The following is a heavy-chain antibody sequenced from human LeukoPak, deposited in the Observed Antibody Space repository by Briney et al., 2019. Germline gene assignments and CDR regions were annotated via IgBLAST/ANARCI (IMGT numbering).Heavy chain of an antibody. D-gene: IGHD2-2*01. Sequence: ASVKVSCKASGYTFTGYYMHWVRQAPGQGLEWMGWINPNSGGTNYAQKFQGRVTMTRDTSTSTVYMELSSLRSEDTAVYYCARYCSSTSCSPDAFDIWGQGTMVTVSS. J-gene: IGHJ3*02. CDR1: GYTFTGYY. CDR3: ARYCSSTSCSPDAFDI. V-gene: IGHV1-2*02. CDR2: INPNSGGT.